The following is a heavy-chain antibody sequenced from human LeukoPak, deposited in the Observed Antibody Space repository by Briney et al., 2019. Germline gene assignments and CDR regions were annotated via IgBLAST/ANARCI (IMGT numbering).Heavy chain of an antibody. V-gene: IGHV3-30*14. CDR3: AKDLDFEH. CDR2: IAYDGSYK. Sequence: GGSLRLSCAASGFTSSIYPMHWVRQAPGKGLEWVAVIAYDGSYKYYADSVKGRFTISRDNSKNTLYIQMNSLRVEDTAVYYCAKDLDFEHWGQGTLVTVSS. J-gene: IGHJ1*01. CDR1: GFTSSIYP.